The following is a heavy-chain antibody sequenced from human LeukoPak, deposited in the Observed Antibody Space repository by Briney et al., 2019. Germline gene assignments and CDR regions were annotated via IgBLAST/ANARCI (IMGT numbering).Heavy chain of an antibody. J-gene: IGHJ4*02. CDR3: ARTPYYDILTGYSNYYFDY. CDR2: ISGSGGST. CDR1: GFTFSSYA. D-gene: IGHD3-9*01. Sequence: GGSLRLSCAASGFTFSSYAMSWVRQAPGKGLEWVSAISGSGGSTYYADSVKGRFTISRDNSKNTLYLQMNSLRAEDTAVYYCARTPYYDILTGYSNYYFDYWGQGTLVTVSS. V-gene: IGHV3-23*01.